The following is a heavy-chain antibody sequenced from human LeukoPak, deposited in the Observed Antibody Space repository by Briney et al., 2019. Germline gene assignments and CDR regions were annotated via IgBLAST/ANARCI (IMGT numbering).Heavy chain of an antibody. Sequence: HPGGSLRLSCAASGFTFSNYGIHWVRQAPGKGLEWVTFIRSDGSNKYYADSVTGRFTISRDNSKNTLYLQMNSLRAEDTAVYYCARDGVTMVRGARMSNYYYYYLDVWGKGTTVTVSS. CDR2: IRSDGSNK. D-gene: IGHD3-10*01. V-gene: IGHV3-30*02. CDR3: ARDGVTMVRGARMSNYYYYYLDV. J-gene: IGHJ6*03. CDR1: GFTFSNYG.